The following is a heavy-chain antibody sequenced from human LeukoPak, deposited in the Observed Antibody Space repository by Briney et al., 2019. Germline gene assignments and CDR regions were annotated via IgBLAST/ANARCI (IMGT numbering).Heavy chain of an antibody. CDR1: GASISIGSFY. CDR2: IYTSGST. D-gene: IGHD2-15*01. J-gene: IGHJ4*02. CDR3: AREGDSGYCSGGSCYGRRNLDY. V-gene: IGHV4-61*02. Sequence: PSETLSLTCTVSGASISIGSFYWSWIRQPAGKGLEWIGRIYTSGSTNYSPSLKSRVTISVDTSKNQFSLKLSSVTAADTAVYYCAREGDSGYCSGGSCYGRRNLDYWGQGTLVTVSS.